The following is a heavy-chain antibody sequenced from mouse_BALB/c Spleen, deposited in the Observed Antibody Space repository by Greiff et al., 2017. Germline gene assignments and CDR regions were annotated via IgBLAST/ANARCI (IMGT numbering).Heavy chain of an antibody. CDR2: INPGSGGT. CDR3: ARGGLPFWYFDV. V-gene: IGHV1-54*01. Sequence: QVQLQQSGAELVRPGTSVKVSCKASGYAFTNYLIAWVKQRPGQGLEWIGVINPGSGGTNYNEKFKGKATLTADKSSSTAYMQLSSLTSDDSAVYFCARGGLPFWYFDVWGAGTTVTVSS. D-gene: IGHD2-4*01. J-gene: IGHJ1*01. CDR1: GYAFTNYL.